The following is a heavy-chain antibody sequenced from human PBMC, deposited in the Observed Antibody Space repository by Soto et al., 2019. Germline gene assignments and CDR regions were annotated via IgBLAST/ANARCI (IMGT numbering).Heavy chain of an antibody. V-gene: IGHV4-39*01. CDR2: IFYRGSA. Sequence: QLQLQESGPGLVKPSETLSLSCSVSGGSISSSLYYWAWIRQSPGKGLEWIGNIFYRGSAYYNPSLESRVAISVDTSKNQFSLKLSSVTAADTAVYYCARHNYGDSGSYLDYWGQGTRVTVSS. D-gene: IGHD4-17*01. J-gene: IGHJ4*02. CDR3: ARHNYGDSGSYLDY. CDR1: GGSISSSLYY.